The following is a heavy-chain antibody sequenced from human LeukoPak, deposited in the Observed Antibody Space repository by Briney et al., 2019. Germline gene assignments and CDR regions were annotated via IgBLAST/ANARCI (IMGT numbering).Heavy chain of an antibody. CDR2: IYYSGST. CDR3: ARVRRDGYNSPDY. J-gene: IGHJ4*02. V-gene: IGHV4-59*01. Sequence: GSLRLSCAASGFTFSTYGMSWVRQPPGKGLECIGYIYYSGSTYYNPSLKSRVTISVDTSKNQFSLKLSSVTAADTAVYYCARVRRDGYNSPDYWGQGTLVPVSS. CDR1: GFTFSTYG. D-gene: IGHD5-24*01.